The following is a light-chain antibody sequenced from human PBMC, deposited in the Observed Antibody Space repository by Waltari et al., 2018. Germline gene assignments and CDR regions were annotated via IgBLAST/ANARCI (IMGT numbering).Light chain of an antibody. Sequence: DIQLTQSPSFLSASVGDRVTITCRASQVINTYLAWYQQKPGESPKLLINGTYTLQSGVPSRFRGSGSGTEFTLKITGLQPEDFATYYCQQVNSHPQTFGQGTRLDIK. CDR3: QQVNSHPQT. CDR2: GTY. CDR1: QVINTY. J-gene: IGKJ5*01. V-gene: IGKV1-9*01.